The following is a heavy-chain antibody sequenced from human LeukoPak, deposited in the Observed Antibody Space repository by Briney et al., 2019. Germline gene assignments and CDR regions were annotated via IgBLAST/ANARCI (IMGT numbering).Heavy chain of an antibody. Sequence: GGSLRLSCAASGFTFSSNAMNWVRQAPGKGLEWVASINQDGGEKYSLDSVKGRFTISRDNTKSSLYLQMNSLRAEDTAMYYCARYRHLYYWGQGTLVTVSS. V-gene: IGHV3-7*01. J-gene: IGHJ4*02. CDR1: GFTFSSNA. CDR2: INQDGGEK. CDR3: ARYRHLYY. D-gene: IGHD3-16*01.